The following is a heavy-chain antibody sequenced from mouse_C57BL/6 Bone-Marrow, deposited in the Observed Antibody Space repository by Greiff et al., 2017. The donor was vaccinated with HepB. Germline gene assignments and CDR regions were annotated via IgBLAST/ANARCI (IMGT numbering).Heavy chain of an antibody. CDR2: IWSGGST. Sequence: QVQLKESGPGLVQPSQSLSITCTVSGFSLTSYGIHWVRQSPGKGLEWLGVIWSGGSTDYNAAFISRLSISKDNSKSQVFFKMNSLQADDTAIYYCARGPSGAWFAYWGQGTLVTVSA. CDR1: GFSLTSYG. V-gene: IGHV2-2*01. CDR3: ARGPSGAWFAY. D-gene: IGHD6-1*01. J-gene: IGHJ3*01.